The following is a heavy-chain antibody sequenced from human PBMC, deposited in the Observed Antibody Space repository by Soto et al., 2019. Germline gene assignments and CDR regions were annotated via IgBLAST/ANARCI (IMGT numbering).Heavy chain of an antibody. CDR1: GFTFSSYW. Sequence: EVQLVESGGGLVQSGGSLRLSCAASGFTFSSYWIHWVRQAPGTGLVWVSRIKGDEISTNYADSVKGRFTISRDNAKDTVFLQMSDLRAEDTAVYYCARGALGSYYNDYWGQGILVTVSS. CDR2: IKGDEIST. V-gene: IGHV3-74*01. J-gene: IGHJ4*02. CDR3: ARGALGSYYNDY. D-gene: IGHD3-10*01.